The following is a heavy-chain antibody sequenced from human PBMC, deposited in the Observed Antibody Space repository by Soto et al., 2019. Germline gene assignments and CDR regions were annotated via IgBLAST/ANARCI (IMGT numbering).Heavy chain of an antibody. CDR1: GASVSSGDHY. Sequence: SETLSLTCTVSGASVSSGDHYWTWIRQPPGKGLEWIGYIYYSGTTLYNPSLGTRVTLSVDTSMNQFYLKVTSLTAADTAVYYCARVATGASRPFDYWGQGTLVTVSS. CDR2: IYYSGTT. D-gene: IGHD1-1*01. CDR3: ARVATGASRPFDY. V-gene: IGHV4-30-4*01. J-gene: IGHJ4*02.